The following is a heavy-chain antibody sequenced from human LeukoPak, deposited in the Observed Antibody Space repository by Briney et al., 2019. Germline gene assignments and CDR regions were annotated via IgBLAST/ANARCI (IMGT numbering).Heavy chain of an antibody. CDR2: IYYSGST. D-gene: IGHD2-2*01. CDR3: ARRVGYCSSTSCFPFDI. V-gene: IGHV4-59*01. Sequence: SSETLSLTCTVSGGSISSYYWSWIRQPPGKGLEWIGNIYYSGSTNYNPSLKSRVTISVDTSKNQFSLKLSSVTAADTAVYYCARRVGYCSSTSCFPFDIWGQGTMATVSS. CDR1: GGSISSYY. J-gene: IGHJ3*02.